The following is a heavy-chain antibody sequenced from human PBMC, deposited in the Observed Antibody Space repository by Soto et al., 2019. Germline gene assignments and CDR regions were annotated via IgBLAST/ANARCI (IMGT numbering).Heavy chain of an antibody. CDR1: GFSFSSYS. Sequence: EVQLVESGGGLVKPGGSLRLSCAASGFSFSSYSMNWVRQAPGKGLEWVSSISSSTSYINYADSVKGRFIISRDNAKKSLYLQMNSLRAEDTAVYYCARGYTGYCSGGTCYWFDPWGQGTLVTVSS. J-gene: IGHJ5*02. CDR3: ARGYTGYCSGGTCYWFDP. CDR2: ISSSTSYI. D-gene: IGHD2-15*01. V-gene: IGHV3-21*01.